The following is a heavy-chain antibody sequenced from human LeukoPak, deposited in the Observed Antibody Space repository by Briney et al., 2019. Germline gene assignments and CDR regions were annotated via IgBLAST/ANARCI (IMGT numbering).Heavy chain of an antibody. CDR3: ASAPYDSSDYYFTGFDY. J-gene: IGHJ4*02. D-gene: IGHD3-22*01. Sequence: SETLSLTCTVSGGSISSYYWSWIRQPPGKGLEWIRYIYYSGSTNYNPSLKSRVTISVDTSKNQFSLKLSSVAAADTAVYYCASAPYDSSDYYFTGFDYWGQGTLVTVSS. CDR1: GGSISSYY. V-gene: IGHV4-59*01. CDR2: IYYSGST.